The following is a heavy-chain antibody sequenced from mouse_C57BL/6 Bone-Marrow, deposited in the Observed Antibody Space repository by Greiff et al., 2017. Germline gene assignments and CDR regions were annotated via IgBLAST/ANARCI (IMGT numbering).Heavy chain of an antibody. V-gene: IGHV5-16*01. D-gene: IGHD1-1*01. CDR1: GFTFSDYY. CDR2: INYDGSST. CDR3: AREGRITTVVAPYYYAMDY. Sequence: EVQLVESEGGLVQPGSSMKLSCTASGFTFSDYYMAWVRQVPEKGLEWVANINYDGSSTYYLDSLKSRFIISRDNAKNILYLQMSSLKSEDTATYYCAREGRITTVVAPYYYAMDYWGQGTSVTVSS. J-gene: IGHJ4*01.